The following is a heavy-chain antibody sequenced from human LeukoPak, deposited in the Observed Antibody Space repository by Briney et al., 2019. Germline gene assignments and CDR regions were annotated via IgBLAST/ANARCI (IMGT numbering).Heavy chain of an antibody. Sequence: SETLSLTCTVSGGSISSYYWSWIRQPPGKGLEWIGYIYYSGSTNYNPSLKSRVTISVDTSKNQFSLKLSSVTAADTAVYYCASSTVVVDNWFDPWGQGTLVTVSS. CDR3: ASSTVVVDNWFDP. J-gene: IGHJ5*02. CDR2: IYYSGST. D-gene: IGHD4-23*01. V-gene: IGHV4-59*08. CDR1: GGSISSYY.